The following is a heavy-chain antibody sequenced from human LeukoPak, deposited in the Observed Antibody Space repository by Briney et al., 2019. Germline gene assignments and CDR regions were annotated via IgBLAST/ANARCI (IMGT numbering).Heavy chain of an antibody. D-gene: IGHD6-13*01. J-gene: IGHJ4*02. CDR1: GGSISSYY. CDR3: ARGIAAAGTDY. Sequence: SETLSLTCTVSGGSISSYYWSWIRQPPGKGLEWIGYIYYSGSTNYNPSLKSRVTISVDTSKNQFSPKLSSVTAADTAVYYCARGIAAAGTDYWGQGTLVTVSS. V-gene: IGHV4-59*01. CDR2: IYYSGST.